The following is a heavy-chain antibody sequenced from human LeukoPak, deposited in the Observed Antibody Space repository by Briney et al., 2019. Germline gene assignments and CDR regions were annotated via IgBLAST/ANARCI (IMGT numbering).Heavy chain of an antibody. CDR2: IYSGGST. V-gene: IGHV3-66*02. J-gene: IGHJ4*02. D-gene: IGHD3-22*01. Sequence: GGSLRLSCAASGFTVSSNYMSWVRQAPGKGLEWVSVIYSGGSTYYADSVKGRFTISRDNSKNTPYLQMNSLRAEDTAVYYCARETRRYYDSSGYFLDYWGQGTLVTVSS. CDR1: GFTVSSNY. CDR3: ARETRRYYDSSGYFLDY.